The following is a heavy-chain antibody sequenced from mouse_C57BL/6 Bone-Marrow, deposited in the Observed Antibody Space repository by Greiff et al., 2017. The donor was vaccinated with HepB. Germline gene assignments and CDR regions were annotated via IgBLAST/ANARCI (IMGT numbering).Heavy chain of an antibody. Sequence: QVHVKQSGAELVKPGASVKMSCKASGYTFTTYPIEWMKQNHGKSLEWIGNFHPYNDDTKYNEKFKGKATLTVEKSSSTVYLELSRLTSDDSAVYYCARRDYDGSFSWFAYWGQGTLVTVSA. CDR1: GYTFTTYP. J-gene: IGHJ3*01. CDR3: ARRDYDGSFSWFAY. V-gene: IGHV1-47*01. D-gene: IGHD2-3*01. CDR2: FHPYNDDT.